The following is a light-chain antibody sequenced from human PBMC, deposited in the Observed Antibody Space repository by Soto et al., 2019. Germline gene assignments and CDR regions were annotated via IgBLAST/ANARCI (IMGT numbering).Light chain of an antibody. J-gene: IGLJ1*01. CDR3: CSYAGSYDYV. CDR1: SSDVGAYNY. V-gene: IGLV2-11*01. Sequence: QSALTQPRSVSGSPGQSVTISCTGSSSDVGAYNYVSWYQHNTGKAPKLLIYDVNKRPSGVPDRFSGSKFGNTASLTISGLQADDEATFYCCSYAGSYDYVFGTGTQLTVL. CDR2: DVN.